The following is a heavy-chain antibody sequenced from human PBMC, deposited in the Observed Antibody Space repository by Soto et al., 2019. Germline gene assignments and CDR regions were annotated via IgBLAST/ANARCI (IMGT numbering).Heavy chain of an antibody. D-gene: IGHD2-15*01. Sequence: PGGSLRLSCAASGFTFSSYAMSWVRQAPGKGLEWVSAISGSGGSTYYADSVKGRFTISRDNSKNTLYLQMNSLRAEDTAVYYCAKDPWGYCSGGSCYTQGYFDYWGQG. CDR2: ISGSGGST. CDR3: AKDPWGYCSGGSCYTQGYFDY. CDR1: GFTFSSYA. V-gene: IGHV3-23*01. J-gene: IGHJ4*02.